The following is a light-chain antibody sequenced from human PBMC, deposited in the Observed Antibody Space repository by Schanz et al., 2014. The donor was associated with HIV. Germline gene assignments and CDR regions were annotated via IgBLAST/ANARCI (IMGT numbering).Light chain of an antibody. CDR3: QVWDSIRDVV. Sequence: SYELTQSPSVSVAPGKTATITCGGHDIGSKDVHWYQQKPGQAPVVVISYDTDRPAGIPERFSDSNSGHTATLTISSVEAGDEADYYCQVWDSIRDVVFGGGTKLTVL. V-gene: IGLV3-21*04. CDR2: YDT. J-gene: IGLJ2*01. CDR1: DIGSKD.